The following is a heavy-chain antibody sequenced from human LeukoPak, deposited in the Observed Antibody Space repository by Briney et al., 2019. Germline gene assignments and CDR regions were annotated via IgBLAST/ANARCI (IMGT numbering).Heavy chain of an antibody. CDR3: AKWGDYDILTGYYVSDF. Sequence: GGSLRLSCAAFGFIFRNYAMGWVRQAPGKGLEWVSAITGSGDTTYYADSVKGRFTISRDNSKNTLYVEMNTLRAEDTAVYYCAKWGDYDILTGYYVSDFWGQGTLVTVSS. V-gene: IGHV3-23*01. CDR1: GFIFRNYA. D-gene: IGHD3-9*01. J-gene: IGHJ4*02. CDR2: ITGSGDTT.